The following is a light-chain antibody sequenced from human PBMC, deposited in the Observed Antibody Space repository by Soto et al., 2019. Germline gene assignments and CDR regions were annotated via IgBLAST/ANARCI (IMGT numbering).Light chain of an antibody. V-gene: IGLV4-69*01. J-gene: IGLJ2*01. CDR1: SGHSSYA. CDR3: RTWGTGIPNVV. CDR2: LNSDGSH. Sequence: QSVLTQSPSASASLGASVKLTCTLSSGHSSYAIAWHQQQPEKGPRYLMKLNSDGSHSKGDGIPDRFSGSSSGAERYLTISSLQSEDEADYYRRTWGTGIPNVVFGGGTKLTVL.